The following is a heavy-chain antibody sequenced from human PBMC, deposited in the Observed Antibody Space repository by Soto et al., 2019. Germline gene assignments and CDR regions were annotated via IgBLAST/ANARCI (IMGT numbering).Heavy chain of an antibody. Sequence: ASVKVSCKASGYTFTSYGISWVRQDPGQGLEWMGWISAYNGNTNYAQKLQGRVTMTTDTSTSTAYMELRSLRSDDTAVYYCARVGGLLSPHRSLMDVWGQGTTVTVSS. J-gene: IGHJ6*02. CDR2: ISAYNGNT. D-gene: IGHD3-10*01. V-gene: IGHV1-18*04. CDR3: ARVGGLLSPHRSLMDV. CDR1: GYTFTSYG.